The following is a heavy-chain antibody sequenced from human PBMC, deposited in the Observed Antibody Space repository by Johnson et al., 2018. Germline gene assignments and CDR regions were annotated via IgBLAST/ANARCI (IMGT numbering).Heavy chain of an antibody. CDR1: GFTFSSYG. J-gene: IGHJ3*02. CDR3: ARDCYVSSGYYSCAFDI. D-gene: IGHD3-22*01. V-gene: IGHV3-30*03. CDR2: ISYDGSNK. Sequence: QVQLVESGGGVVQAGRSLRLSCAASGFTFSSYGMHWVRQAPGKGLEWVAVISYDGSNKYYADSVKGRFTIARDNSKNTRYLQMNSLRAEDTAVYYCARDCYVSSGYYSCAFDIWGQGTMVTVSS.